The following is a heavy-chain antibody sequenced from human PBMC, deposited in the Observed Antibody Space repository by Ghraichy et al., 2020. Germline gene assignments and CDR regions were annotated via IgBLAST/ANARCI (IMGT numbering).Heavy chain of an antibody. CDR1: EFTFNNYA. Sequence: GGSLRLSCAASEFTFNNYAMAWVRQAPGKGLEWVSTISGSGRTTYYADSVKGRFTFSRDDSKNTLYLQMDSLRVEDTAVYYCAKRGQPLMFRGADFDNWGPGTLVTVSA. CDR2: ISGSGRTT. CDR3: AKRGQPLMFRGADFDN. V-gene: IGHV3-23*01. J-gene: IGHJ4*02. D-gene: IGHD3-10*01.